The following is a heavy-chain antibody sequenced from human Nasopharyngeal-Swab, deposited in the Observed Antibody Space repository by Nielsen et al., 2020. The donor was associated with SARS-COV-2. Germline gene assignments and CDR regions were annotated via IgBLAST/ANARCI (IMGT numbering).Heavy chain of an antibody. CDR3: ARGRARIVGATDFDY. CDR1: GFTFSDYT. J-gene: IGHJ4*02. D-gene: IGHD1-26*01. CDR2: ISSSGSYM. Sequence: GESLKISCAASGFTFSDYTMNWVRQAPGQGLEWVSSISSSGSYMYYTDSVKGRFTMSRDNAKKSLYLQMNSLRAEDTAVYYCARGRARIVGATDFDYWGQGTLVTVSS. V-gene: IGHV3-21*01.